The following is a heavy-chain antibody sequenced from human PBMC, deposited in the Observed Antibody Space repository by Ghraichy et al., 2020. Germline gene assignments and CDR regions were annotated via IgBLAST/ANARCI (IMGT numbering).Heavy chain of an antibody. D-gene: IGHD2-2*01. V-gene: IGHV3-30*18. CDR2: ISYDGSNK. J-gene: IGHJ5*02. Sequence: LSLTCAASGFTFSDFGMHWVRQAPGKGLEWVAAISYDGSNKYYADSVKGRFTISRDNSKNTLYLQMNSLRAEDTAVYYCAKGHCSSTSCYGDPDWFDPWGQVTLVTVSS. CDR1: GFTFSDFG. CDR3: AKGHCSSTSCYGDPDWFDP.